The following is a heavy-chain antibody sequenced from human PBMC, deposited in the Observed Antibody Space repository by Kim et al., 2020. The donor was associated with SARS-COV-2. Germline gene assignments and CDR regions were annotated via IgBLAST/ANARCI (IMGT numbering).Heavy chain of an antibody. Sequence: SVKGRFTICRDNAKNSLFLQVNSLRAEDTALYYCENGIWGSYPYYFYAMDVWGQGTTVTVSS. D-gene: IGHD3-16*02. V-gene: IGHV3-9*01. CDR3: ENGIWGSYPYYFYAMDV. J-gene: IGHJ6*02.